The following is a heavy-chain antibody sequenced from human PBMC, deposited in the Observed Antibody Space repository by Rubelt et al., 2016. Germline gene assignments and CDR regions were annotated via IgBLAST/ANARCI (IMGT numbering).Heavy chain of an antibody. CDR2: ISYDGSNK. J-gene: IGHJ3*02. Sequence: VQLVESGGGLVKPGGSLRLSCAASGFTFSSYSMNWVRQAPGKGLEWVAVISYDGSNKYYADSVKGRFIISRDNAKNSLYLEMNSLRAEDTAVYYCARETSGYDAFDIWGQGTMVTVSS. CDR1: GFTFSSYS. D-gene: IGHD5-12*01. V-gene: IGHV3-30*03. CDR3: ARETSGYDAFDI.